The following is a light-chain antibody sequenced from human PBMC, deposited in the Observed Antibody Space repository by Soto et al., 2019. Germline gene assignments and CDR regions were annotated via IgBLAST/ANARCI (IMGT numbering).Light chain of an antibody. CDR1: QSISSW. CDR2: KAS. Sequence: DIQMTQSPSSLSASVGDRVTITCRASQSISSWLAWYQQKPGKAPKLLIYKASSLERGVPSRFSGSGSGTEFTLTISSLQPDDFATYYCQQYNSYSSLTFGGGTKVDI. CDR3: QQYNSYSSLT. J-gene: IGKJ4*01. V-gene: IGKV1-5*03.